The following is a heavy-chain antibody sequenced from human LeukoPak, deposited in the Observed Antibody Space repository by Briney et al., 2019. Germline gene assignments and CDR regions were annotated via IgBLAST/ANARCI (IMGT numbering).Heavy chain of an antibody. CDR3: ASGDYGAGSPVMRY. V-gene: IGHV4-61*02. D-gene: IGHD3-10*01. Sequence: SETLSLTCTVSGGSVTRGAYSWTWIRQPVGKGLEWIGRIYTSGDTKYNPSLKSRVTISVGASNNQFFLKLTSVTAADTAVYYCASGDYGAGSPVMRYWGHGTLVIVSS. CDR2: IYTSGDT. J-gene: IGHJ4*01. CDR1: GGSVTRGAYS.